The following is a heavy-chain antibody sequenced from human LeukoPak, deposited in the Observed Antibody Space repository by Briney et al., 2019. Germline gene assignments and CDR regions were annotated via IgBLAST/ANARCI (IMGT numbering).Heavy chain of an antibody. V-gene: IGHV3-23*01. Sequence: GGSLRLSCAASGFTFSNYAMSWVRQAPGKGLEWVSAISGSGGSTYYADSVKGRFTISKDNSKKTLYLQMNSLRAEDTAVYYCAKDGTYDYVWRSYLQNWLAPWGQGILVTVSS. J-gene: IGHJ5*02. D-gene: IGHD3-16*02. CDR2: ISGSGGST. CDR3: AKDGTYDYVWRSYLQNWLAP. CDR1: GFTFSNYA.